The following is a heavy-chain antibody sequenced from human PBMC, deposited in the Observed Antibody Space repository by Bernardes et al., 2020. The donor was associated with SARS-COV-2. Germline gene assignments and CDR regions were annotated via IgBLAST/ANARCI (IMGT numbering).Heavy chain of an antibody. Sequence: GSLRLSCAASGFTFNSHWMHWVRQAPGKGLVWVSRISPDGSTTNYVDSVRGRFTISRDNAKNTLYVQMDSLTAEDTAVYYCARGGSFTARPHDWWGQGTLVTVSS. CDR2: ISPDGSTT. V-gene: IGHV3-74*01. D-gene: IGHD3-9*01. CDR1: GFTFNSHW. CDR3: ARGGSFTARPHDW. J-gene: IGHJ4*02.